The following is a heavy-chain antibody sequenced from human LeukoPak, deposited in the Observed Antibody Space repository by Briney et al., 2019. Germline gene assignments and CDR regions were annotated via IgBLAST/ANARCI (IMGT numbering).Heavy chain of an antibody. CDR1: GGSFSGYY. J-gene: IGHJ4*02. V-gene: IGHV4-34*01. CDR3: ARNIAAADK. CDR2: TNHSGST. D-gene: IGHD6-13*01. Sequence: SETLSLTCAVYGGSFSGYYWSWIRQPPGKGLEWIGETNHSGSTNYNPSLKSRVTISVDTSKNQFSLKLSSVTAADTAVYYCARNIAAADKWGQGTLVTVSS.